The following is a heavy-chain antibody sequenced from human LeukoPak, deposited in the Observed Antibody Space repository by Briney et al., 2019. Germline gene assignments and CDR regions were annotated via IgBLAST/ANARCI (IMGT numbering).Heavy chain of an antibody. CDR1: GYSISSSNW. J-gene: IGHJ5*02. V-gene: IGHV4-28*03. D-gene: IGHD1-20*01. Sequence: SDTLSLTCAVSGYSISSSNWWGWIRQPPGKGLEWIGYIYYSGSTYYNPSLKSRVTMSVDTSKNQFSLKLSSVTAVDTAVYYRARVITGTTNWFDPWGQGTLVTVSS. CDR3: ARVITGTTNWFDP. CDR2: IYYSGST.